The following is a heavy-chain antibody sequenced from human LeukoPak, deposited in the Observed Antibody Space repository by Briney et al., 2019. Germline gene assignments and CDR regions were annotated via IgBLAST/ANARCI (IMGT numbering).Heavy chain of an antibody. CDR2: ISDDGRNK. J-gene: IGHJ4*02. D-gene: IGHD4-17*01. CDR1: GFSLISYG. CDR3: AKRPSDYGDYVTYFDY. V-gene: IGHV3-30*18. Sequence: GGSLRLSRAASGFSLISYGMHWVRQAPGKGLEWVGVISDDGRNKKYADSVKGRFTISRDNSKDTLYLQMNRLRDEDTAVYYCAKRPSDYGDYVTYFDYWGQGTLVTVSS.